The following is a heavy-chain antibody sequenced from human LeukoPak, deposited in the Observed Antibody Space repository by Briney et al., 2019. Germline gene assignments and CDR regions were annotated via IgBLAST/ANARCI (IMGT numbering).Heavy chain of an antibody. D-gene: IGHD6-13*01. CDR2: IYYSGST. J-gene: IGHJ4*02. Sequence: SETLSLTCTVSGGSISSGSYYWTWIRQHPGKGLEWIGYIYYSGSTYYNPSLKSRDTISVDTSKNQFSLKLSSVTAADTAVYYCAREGIAADGFDYWGQGTLVTISS. CDR3: AREGIAADGFDY. CDR1: GGSISSGSYY. V-gene: IGHV4-31*03.